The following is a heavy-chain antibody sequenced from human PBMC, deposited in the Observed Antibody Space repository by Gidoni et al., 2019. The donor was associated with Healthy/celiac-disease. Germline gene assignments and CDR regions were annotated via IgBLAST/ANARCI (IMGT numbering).Heavy chain of an antibody. CDR2: INAGHGNT. CDR3: ARSGGYCSSTSCKYYYYMDV. CDR1: GYTFTSYA. D-gene: IGHD2-2*01. J-gene: IGHJ6*03. V-gene: IGHV1-3*01. Sequence: QVQLVQSGAEVKKPGASVKVSCKASGYTFTSYAMHWVRQAPGQRREWMGWINAGHGNTKYSQKFQGRVTITRDTSASTAYMELSSLRSEDTAVYYCARSGGYCSSTSCKYYYYMDVWGKGTTVTVSS.